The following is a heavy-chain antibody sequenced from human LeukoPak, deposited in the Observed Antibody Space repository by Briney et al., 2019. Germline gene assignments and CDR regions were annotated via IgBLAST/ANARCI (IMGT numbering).Heavy chain of an antibody. CDR1: GYTFTSYD. D-gene: IGHD2-15*01. Sequence: ASVKVSCKASGYTFTSYDINWVRQSTGRGLEWMGWMNPNSGNTGYAQKFQGRVTMTRNTSISTAYMELSSLRSEDTAVYYCARLYCSGGSCYSSYYYYMDVWGKGTTVTVSS. V-gene: IGHV1-8*01. CDR3: ARLYCSGGSCYSSYYYYMDV. J-gene: IGHJ6*03. CDR2: MNPNSGNT.